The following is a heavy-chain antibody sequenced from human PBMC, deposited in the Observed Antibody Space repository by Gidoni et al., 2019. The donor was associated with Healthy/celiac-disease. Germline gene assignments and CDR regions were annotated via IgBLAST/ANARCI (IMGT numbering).Heavy chain of an antibody. Sequence: EVQLVESGGGLVQPGGSLKLPCAASGFPFSGSAMHWVRQASGKGLEWVGRIRSKANSYATAYAASVKGRFTISRDDSKNTAYLQMNSLKTEDTAVYYCTRQDGTVTTAYWGQGTLVTVSS. CDR3: TRQDGTVTTAY. V-gene: IGHV3-73*02. D-gene: IGHD4-17*01. J-gene: IGHJ4*02. CDR1: GFPFSGSA. CDR2: IRSKANSYAT.